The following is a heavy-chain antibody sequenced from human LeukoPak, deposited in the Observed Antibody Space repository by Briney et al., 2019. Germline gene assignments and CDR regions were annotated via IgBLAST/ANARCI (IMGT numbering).Heavy chain of an antibody. CDR3: AKWNSYYYYMDV. CDR2: IYYSGGT. V-gene: IGHV4-59*01. J-gene: IGHJ6*03. CDR1: GGSISSYY. Sequence: SETLSLTCTVSGGSISSYYWSWIRQPPGKGLEWIGYIYYSGGTNYNPSLKSRVTISVDTSKNQFSLKLSSVTAADTAVYYCAKWNSYYYYMDVWGKGTTVTVSS. D-gene: IGHD1-1*01.